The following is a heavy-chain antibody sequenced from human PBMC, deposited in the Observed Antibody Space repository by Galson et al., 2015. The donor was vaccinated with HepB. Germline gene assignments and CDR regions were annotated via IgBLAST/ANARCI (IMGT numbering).Heavy chain of an antibody. CDR1: GFNSKIFG. V-gene: IGHV3-30*19. CDR2: IFDDGKEK. Sequence: SLRLSCAASGFNSKIFGMHWVRQAPGKGLEWVAVIFDDGKEKYYGDSVKGRFTVSRDNSENTVYLQMNSLRAADTAVYYCARDPQGAAAGTNHYYGMDAWGRGTTVTVSS. D-gene: IGHD6-13*01. J-gene: IGHJ6*02. CDR3: ARDPQGAAAGTNHYYGMDA.